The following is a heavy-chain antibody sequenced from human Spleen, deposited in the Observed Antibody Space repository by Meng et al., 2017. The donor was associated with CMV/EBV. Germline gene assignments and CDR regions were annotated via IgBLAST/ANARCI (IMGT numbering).Heavy chain of an antibody. CDR3: ARVKRYCTGGTCSSTGYYGMDV. J-gene: IGHJ6*02. D-gene: IGHD2-15*01. V-gene: IGHV1-2*02. CDR2: INHNSGGT. CDR1: GYTFTGYY. Sequence: ASVKVSCKASGYTFTGYYMHWVRQAPGQGLEWMGWINHNSGGTNYAQKFQGRITMTGDTSITTAYMELSRLRSDDMAVYHCARVKRYCTGGTCSSTGYYGMDVWGQGTTVTVSS.